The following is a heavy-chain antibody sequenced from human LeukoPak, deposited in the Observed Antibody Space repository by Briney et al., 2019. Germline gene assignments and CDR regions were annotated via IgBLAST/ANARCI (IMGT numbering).Heavy chain of an antibody. Sequence: ASVKVSCKASGYTFTDSYMHWVRQAPGQGLEWMGWVNPNSGGTNYAQGFQGRVTMTRDTSLNTVYMELSRLRSEDTAVYYCARGPGSAFDFWGQGTMVTVSS. CDR1: GYTFTDSY. D-gene: IGHD3-10*01. V-gene: IGHV1-2*02. J-gene: IGHJ3*01. CDR3: ARGPGSAFDF. CDR2: VNPNSGGT.